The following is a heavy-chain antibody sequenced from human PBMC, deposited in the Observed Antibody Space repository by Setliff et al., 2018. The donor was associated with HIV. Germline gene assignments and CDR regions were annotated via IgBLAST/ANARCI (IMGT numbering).Heavy chain of an antibody. D-gene: IGHD2-15*01. J-gene: IGHJ4*02. CDR3: TRARGGNSEWSY. CDR2: IDNTDKT. V-gene: IGHV3-23*01. Sequence: GSLRLSCEASGFSFSTNAMGWVRQAPGKGLEWVSGIDNTDKTLYADSVKGRLTISRDISKNTLYLQMNGLRAEDTAIYYCTRARGGNSEWSYWGQGTLVTVSS. CDR1: GFSFSTNA.